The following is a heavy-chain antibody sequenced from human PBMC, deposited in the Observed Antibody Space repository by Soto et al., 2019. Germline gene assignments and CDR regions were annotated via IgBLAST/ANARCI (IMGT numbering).Heavy chain of an antibody. D-gene: IGHD6-25*01. Sequence: QVQLVESGGCVVPPGGSLRVSCVVSGFTFNSYNMHWVREAPGEGLEWVAVISFDGANTFYADSVKGRFTISRDTSRDTLYLQMSRLRVEDTAVYYCARDGYNRGGFDYWGQGTLVSVSS. V-gene: IGHV3-30-3*01. CDR2: ISFDGANT. CDR3: ARDGYNRGGFDY. J-gene: IGHJ4*02. CDR1: GFTFNSYN.